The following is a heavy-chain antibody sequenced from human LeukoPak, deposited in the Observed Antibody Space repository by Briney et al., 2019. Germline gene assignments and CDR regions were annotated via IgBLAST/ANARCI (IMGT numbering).Heavy chain of an antibody. CDR1: GGSFSGYY. CDR3: ARDSLSYSYGYYYGMDV. J-gene: IGHJ6*02. CDR2: INHSGST. Sequence: SETLSLTCAVYGGSFSGYYWSWIRQPPGKGLEWIGEINHSGSTNYNPSLKSRVTISVDTSKNQFSLKLSSVTAADTAVYYCARDSLSYSYGYYYGMDVWGQGTTVTVSS. V-gene: IGHV4-34*01. D-gene: IGHD5-18*01.